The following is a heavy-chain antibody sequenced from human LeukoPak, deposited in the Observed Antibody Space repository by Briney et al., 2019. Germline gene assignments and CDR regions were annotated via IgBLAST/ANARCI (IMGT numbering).Heavy chain of an antibody. D-gene: IGHD1-26*01. CDR3: ARDPLDTGEGSLPRAYYYYGMDV. CDR1: GGTFSSYA. J-gene: IGHJ6*02. V-gene: IGHV1-69*04. CDR2: IIPIFGIA. Sequence: GSSVKVSCKASGGTFSSYAISWMRQAPGQGLEWMGRIIPIFGIANYAQKFQGRVTITADKSTSTAYMELSSLRSEDTAVYYCARDPLDTGEGSLPRAYYYYGMDVWGQGTTVTVSS.